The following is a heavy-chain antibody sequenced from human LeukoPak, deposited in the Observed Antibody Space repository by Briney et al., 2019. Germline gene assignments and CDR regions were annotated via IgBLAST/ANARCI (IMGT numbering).Heavy chain of an antibody. CDR2: IYYSGST. D-gene: IGHD5-18*01. CDR3: ARDLGVMVRAFDI. J-gene: IGHJ3*02. CDR1: GGSISSYY. V-gene: IGHV4-59*01. Sequence: SETLSLTCTVSGGSISSYYWSWIRQPPGKRLEWIGYIYYSGSTSYNPSLKSRVTISVDTSKNQISLKLSSVTAADTAVYYCARDLGVMVRAFDIWGQGTMVTASS.